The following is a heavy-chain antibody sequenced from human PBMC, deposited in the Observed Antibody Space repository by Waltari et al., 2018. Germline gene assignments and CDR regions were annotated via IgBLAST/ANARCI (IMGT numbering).Heavy chain of an antibody. J-gene: IGHJ4*02. Sequence: EVQLVESGGGLVQPGGSLRLSCAASGFTFSAYRMHWVRQAPGKGLVWVSLINADGRATLYADSVKGRFTMSRDNAKDTLYWQMNSLRGEDTAVYYCAIQISGVVFWGQGTLVTVSS. CDR3: AIQISGVVF. CDR2: INADGRAT. V-gene: IGHV3-74*01. D-gene: IGHD3-3*01. CDR1: GFTFSAYR.